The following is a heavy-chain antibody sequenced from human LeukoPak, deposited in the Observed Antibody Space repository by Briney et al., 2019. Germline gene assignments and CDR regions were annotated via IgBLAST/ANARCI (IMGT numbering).Heavy chain of an antibody. CDR2: INNAGSNT. Sequence: GGSLRLSCAASGFTFSSYAMTWVRQAPGKGLVWVSRINNAGSNTVYVDSVKGRFAISRDNAKSTLYLQMNSLRAEDTAVYYCARDRVAAAYWGQGTLVTVSS. CDR1: GFTFSSYA. V-gene: IGHV3-74*01. CDR3: ARDRVAAAY. D-gene: IGHD6-13*01. J-gene: IGHJ4*02.